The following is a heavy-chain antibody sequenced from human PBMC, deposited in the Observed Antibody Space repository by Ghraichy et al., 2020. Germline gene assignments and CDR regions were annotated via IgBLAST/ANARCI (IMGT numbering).Heavy chain of an antibody. CDR1: GFTFSSYA. D-gene: IGHD6-13*01. CDR3: AKDRGWDVAAAGTAEYFQH. Sequence: LSLTCAASGFTFSSYAMSWVRQAPGKGLEWVSAISGSGGSTYYADSVKGRFTISRDNSKNTLYLQMNSLRAEDTAVYYCAKDRGWDVAAAGTAEYFQHWGQGTLVTVSS. V-gene: IGHV3-23*01. J-gene: IGHJ1*01. CDR2: ISGSGGST.